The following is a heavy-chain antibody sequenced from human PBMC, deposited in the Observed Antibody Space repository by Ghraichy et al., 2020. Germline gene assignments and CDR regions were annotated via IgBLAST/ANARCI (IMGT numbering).Heavy chain of an antibody. CDR2: ISDDGGTT. CDR3: ARDLGVRVGSMDV. CDR1: GFTFSSYA. D-gene: IGHD3-10*01. V-gene: IGHV3-23*01. Sequence: GGSLRLSCAASGFTFSSYAMSWVRQAPGKGLEWVSVISDDGGTTHYADSVKGRVTITRDNSKNTVYLQMNSLRAEDTAIYYCARDLGVRVGSMDVWGQGTTVTVSS. J-gene: IGHJ6*02.